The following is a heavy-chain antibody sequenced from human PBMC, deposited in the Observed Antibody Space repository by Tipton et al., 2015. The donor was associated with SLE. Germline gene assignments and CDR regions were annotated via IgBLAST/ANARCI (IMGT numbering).Heavy chain of an antibody. J-gene: IGHJ5*02. CDR3: ARDPNWGILGWFDP. CDR1: GFTFSNYW. CDR2: LQSAGSSV. V-gene: IGHV3-74*01. Sequence: SLRLSCVASGFTFSNYWMHWVRQAPGKGLVWVSRLQSAGSSVSYADFVQGRFTISRDNAKNTLYLQMNSLRVEDTAVYYYARDPNWGILGWFDPWGQGSQVSVSS. D-gene: IGHD7-27*01.